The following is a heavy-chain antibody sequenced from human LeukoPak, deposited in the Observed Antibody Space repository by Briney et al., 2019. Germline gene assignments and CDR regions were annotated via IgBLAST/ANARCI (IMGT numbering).Heavy chain of an antibody. CDR3: ARDNYYDSSGAFDI. CDR1: GGSFSGYY. Sequence: PSETLSLTCAVYGGSFSGYYWSWIRQPPGKGLEWIGEINHSGGTNYSPSLKSRVTISVDTSKNQFSLKLSSVTAADTAVYYCARDNYYDSSGAFDIWGQGTMVTVSS. J-gene: IGHJ3*02. D-gene: IGHD3-22*01. V-gene: IGHV4-34*01. CDR2: INHSGGT.